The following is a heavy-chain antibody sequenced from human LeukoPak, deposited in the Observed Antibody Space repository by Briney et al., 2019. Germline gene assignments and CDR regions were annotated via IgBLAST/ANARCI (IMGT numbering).Heavy chain of an antibody. CDR2: ISWNSGSI. J-gene: IGHJ4*02. V-gene: IGHV3-9*03. Sequence: EPGGSLRLSCAASGFTFDDYAMHWVRQAPGKGLEWVSGISWNSGSIGYADSVKGRFTISRDNAKNSLYLQMNSLRAEDMALYYCVKDSNWRGTYLSSPFSSFDYWGQGTLVTVSS. CDR3: VKDSNWRGTYLSSPFSSFDY. D-gene: IGHD1-26*01. CDR1: GFTFDDYA.